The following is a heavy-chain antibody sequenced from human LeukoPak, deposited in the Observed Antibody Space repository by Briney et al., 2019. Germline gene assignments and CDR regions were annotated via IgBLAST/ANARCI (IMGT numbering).Heavy chain of an antibody. Sequence: GGSLRLSCAVSGITFRNYWMSWVRQAPGKGLEWVAFIKDDGSDKHYVDSVRGRFTISRDNTENSLYLQMSSLRAEDTAVYYCARHPHFDYWGQGTLVTVSS. CDR2: IKDDGSDK. CDR1: GITFRNYW. J-gene: IGHJ4*02. CDR3: ARHPHFDY. V-gene: IGHV3-7*01.